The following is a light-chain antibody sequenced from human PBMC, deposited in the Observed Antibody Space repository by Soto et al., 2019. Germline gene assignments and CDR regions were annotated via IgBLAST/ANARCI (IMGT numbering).Light chain of an antibody. J-gene: IGLJ1*01. CDR2: GNG. CDR1: SSNIGAGHD. V-gene: IGLV1-40*01. CDR3: QSYDSSLSGSEV. Sequence: QPVLTQPPSVSGAPGQRVTISCTGSSSNIGAGHDVHWYQQLPGTAPKLLIYGNGNRPSGVPERFSGSKSGTSASLAITGLQAEDEADYDCQSYDSSLSGSEVFGTGTKLTVL.